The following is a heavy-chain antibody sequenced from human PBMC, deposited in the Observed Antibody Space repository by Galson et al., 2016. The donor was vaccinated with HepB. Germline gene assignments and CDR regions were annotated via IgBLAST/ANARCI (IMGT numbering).Heavy chain of an antibody. CDR2: FSYSGST. J-gene: IGHJ4*02. V-gene: IGHV4-59*01. CDR1: GASFSNFY. D-gene: IGHD3-10*01. CDR3: SGHRGSGSYFEF. Sequence: SETLSLTCNVSGASFSNFYWTWLRQPPGKGLECIGYFSYSGSTNYNPSLESRASISVDTSKSLLFLRLTSVTAADTAVYFCSGHRGSGSYFEFWGQGILVTVSS.